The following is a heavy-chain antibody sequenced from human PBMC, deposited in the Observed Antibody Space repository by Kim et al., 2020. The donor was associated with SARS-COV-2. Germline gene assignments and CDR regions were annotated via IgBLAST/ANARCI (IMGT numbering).Heavy chain of an antibody. CDR1: GGTFSSYA. J-gene: IGHJ6*01. CDR3: ARGGDCSSTSCYSDYYYGMYV. V-gene: IGHV1-69*13. CDR2: IIPIFDTA. Sequence: SVKVSCKASGGTFSSYAISWVRQAPGQGLEWMGGIIPIFDTANYAQKFQGRVTITADESTSTAYMELSSLRSEDTAVYYCARGGDCSSTSCYSDYYYGMYVCGQGTTGTVSS. D-gene: IGHD2-2*01.